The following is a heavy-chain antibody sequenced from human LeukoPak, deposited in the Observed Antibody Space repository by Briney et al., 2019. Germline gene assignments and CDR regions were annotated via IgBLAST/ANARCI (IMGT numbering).Heavy chain of an antibody. Sequence: SETLSLICAVYGGSFSGYYWSWIRRPAGKGLEWIGEINHSGSTNYNPSLKSRVTISVDTSKNQFSLKLSSVTAADTAVYYCARENHYYGSGSYYNARAFDIWGQGTMVTVSS. CDR3: ARENHYYGSGSYYNARAFDI. V-gene: IGHV4-34*01. D-gene: IGHD3-10*01. CDR2: INHSGST. CDR1: GGSFSGYY. J-gene: IGHJ3*02.